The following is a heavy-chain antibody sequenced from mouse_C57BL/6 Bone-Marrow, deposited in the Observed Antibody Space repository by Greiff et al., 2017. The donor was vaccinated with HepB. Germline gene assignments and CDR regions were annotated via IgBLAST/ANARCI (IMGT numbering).Heavy chain of an antibody. D-gene: IGHD2-3*01. V-gene: IGHV2-2*01. J-gene: IGHJ4*01. Sequence: VQLQQSGPGLVQPPQSLSITCTVSGFSFTSYGVHWVRQSPGKGLEWLGVIWSGGSTDYNAAFISRLSISKDNSKSQVFFKMNSLQADDNAIYYCARDGYYGDYYYAMDYWGQGTSVTVSS. CDR3: ARDGYYGDYYYAMDY. CDR2: IWSGGST. CDR1: GFSFTSYG.